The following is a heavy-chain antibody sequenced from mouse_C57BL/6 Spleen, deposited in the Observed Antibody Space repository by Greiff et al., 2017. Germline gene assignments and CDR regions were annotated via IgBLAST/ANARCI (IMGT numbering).Heavy chain of an antibody. J-gene: IGHJ4*01. CDR3: AREEIYYYGSSYNYYAMDY. V-gene: IGHV1-50*01. CDR2: IDPSDSYT. Sequence: QVQLQQPGAELVKPGASVKLSCKASGYTFTSYWMQWVKQRPGQGLEWIGEIDPSDSYTNYNQKFKGKATLTVDTSSSTAYMQLSSLTSEDSAVYYCAREEIYYYGSSYNYYAMDYWGQGTSVTVSS. CDR1: GYTFTSYW. D-gene: IGHD1-1*01.